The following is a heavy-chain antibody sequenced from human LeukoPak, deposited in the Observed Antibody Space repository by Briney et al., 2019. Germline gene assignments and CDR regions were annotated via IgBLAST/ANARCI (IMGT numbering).Heavy chain of an antibody. Sequence: TGGSLRLSCAASGFTFSDYYMTWIRQAPGKGLEWVSYISSSSSYTNYADSVKGRFTISRDNAKNSLYLQMNSLRAEDTAVYYCARVSGRYGFDYWGQGTPVTVSS. J-gene: IGHJ4*02. CDR1: GFTFSDYY. D-gene: IGHD1-26*01. CDR2: ISSSSSYT. V-gene: IGHV3-11*06. CDR3: ARVSGRYGFDY.